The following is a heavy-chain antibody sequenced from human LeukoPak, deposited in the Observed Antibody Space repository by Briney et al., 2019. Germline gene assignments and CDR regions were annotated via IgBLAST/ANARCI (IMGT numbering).Heavy chain of an antibody. Sequence: GGSLRLSCAASGFTFSSYAMNWVRQAPGKGLEWVSSISSSSNYIYYADSVKGRFTISRDNAKSSLYLQMNSLRAEDTAVYYCARGCPYYYDSSGYCPFDYWGRGTLVTVSS. CDR1: GFTFSSYA. J-gene: IGHJ4*02. V-gene: IGHV3-21*01. CDR2: ISSSSNYI. D-gene: IGHD3-22*01. CDR3: ARGCPYYYDSSGYCPFDY.